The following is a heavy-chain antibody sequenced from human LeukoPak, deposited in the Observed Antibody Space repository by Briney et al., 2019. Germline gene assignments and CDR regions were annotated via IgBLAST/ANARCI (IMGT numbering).Heavy chain of an antibody. CDR1: GFTVSSDY. Sequence: GGSLRLSCAASGFTVSSDYMSWVRQAPGKRLEWVPVIYSGGSTYYADSVKGRFTISRDNSKNTLYLQMNSLRAEDTAVYYCARDPDLYGGNPPGDYWGQGTLVTVSS. D-gene: IGHD4-23*01. CDR2: IYSGGST. CDR3: ARDPDLYGGNPPGDY. J-gene: IGHJ4*02. V-gene: IGHV3-53*01.